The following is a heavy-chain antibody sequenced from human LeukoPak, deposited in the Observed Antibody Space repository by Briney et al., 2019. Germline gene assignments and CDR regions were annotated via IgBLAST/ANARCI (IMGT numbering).Heavy chain of an antibody. Sequence: SETLSLTCAVYGGSFSGYYWSWICQPPGKGLEWIGEINHSGSTNYNPSLKSRVTISVDTSKNQFSLKLSSVTAADTAVYYCARGAGRITMVRGAAFDIWGQGTMVTVSS. V-gene: IGHV4-34*01. CDR2: INHSGST. CDR3: ARGAGRITMVRGAAFDI. CDR1: GGSFSGYY. D-gene: IGHD3-10*01. J-gene: IGHJ3*02.